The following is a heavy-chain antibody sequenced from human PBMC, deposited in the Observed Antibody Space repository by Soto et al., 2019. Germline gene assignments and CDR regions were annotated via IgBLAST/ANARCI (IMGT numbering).Heavy chain of an antibody. V-gene: IGHV3-23*01. CDR2: ISGSGGST. CDR3: ATNFGGAQPMDV. Sequence: EVQLLESGGGLVQPGGSLRLSCAASGFTFSSYAMSWVRQAPGKGLAWVSAISGSGGSTYYADSVKGRFTISRDNSKNTLYLQMNSLRAEDTAVYYCATNFGGAQPMDVWGQGTTVTVSS. CDR1: GFTFSSYA. J-gene: IGHJ6*02. D-gene: IGHD3-16*01.